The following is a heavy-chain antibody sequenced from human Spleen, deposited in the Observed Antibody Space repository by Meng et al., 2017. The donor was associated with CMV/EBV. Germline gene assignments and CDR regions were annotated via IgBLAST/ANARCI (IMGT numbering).Heavy chain of an antibody. D-gene: IGHD3-3*01. J-gene: IGHJ6*02. CDR1: GGSISSGGYY. CDR3: ARAPTYYDFWSGYLGPHNYYGMDV. Sequence: SETLSLTCTVSGGSISSGGYYWSWIRQHPGKGLEWIGYIYYSGSTYYNPSLKSRVTISVDTSKNQFSLKLSSVTAADTAVYYCARAPTYYDFWSGYLGPHNYYGMDVWGQGTTVTVSS. CDR2: IYYSGST. V-gene: IGHV4-31*03.